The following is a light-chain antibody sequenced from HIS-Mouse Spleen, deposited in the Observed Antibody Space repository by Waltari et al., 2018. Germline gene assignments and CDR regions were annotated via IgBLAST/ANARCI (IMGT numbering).Light chain of an antibody. Sequence: SYVLTQPPSASVAPGTTARITCGGNNIGSKSGHWYQQKPGQAPVLVFYDDSDRPSGIPERFSGSNSGNTATLTISRVEAGDEADYYCQVWDSSSDHVVFGGGTKLTVL. CDR2: DDS. J-gene: IGLJ2*01. CDR3: QVWDSSSDHVV. CDR1: NIGSKS. V-gene: IGLV3-21*03.